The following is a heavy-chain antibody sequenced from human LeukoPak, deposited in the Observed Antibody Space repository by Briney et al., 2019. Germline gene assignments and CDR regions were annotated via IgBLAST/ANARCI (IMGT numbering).Heavy chain of an antibody. V-gene: IGHV4-31*03. Sequence: PSETLSLTCTVSGGSINSGGYYRSWIRQHPGKGLEWIGYIYYSGSTYYNPSLKSRVTISVDTSKNQFSLKLSSVTAADTAVYYCARDLRLGELSYFDYWGQGTLVTVSS. J-gene: IGHJ4*02. D-gene: IGHD3-10*01. CDR3: ARDLRLGELSYFDY. CDR2: IYYSGST. CDR1: GGSINSGGYY.